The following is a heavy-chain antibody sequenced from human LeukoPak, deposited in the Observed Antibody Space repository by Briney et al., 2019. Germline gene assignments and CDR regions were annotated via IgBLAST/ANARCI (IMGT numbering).Heavy chain of an antibody. CDR3: MPPLGGPTFDY. Sequence: GGSLRLSCAASGFTFTSYAMSWVRQAPGKGLEWVSTISGSGGSTYYADSVKGRFTISRDNSKNTLYLQMNSLRAEDSAVYYCMPPLGGPTFDYWGQGTLVTVSS. CDR1: GFTFTSYA. J-gene: IGHJ4*02. V-gene: IGHV3-23*01. D-gene: IGHD1-26*01. CDR2: ISGSGGST.